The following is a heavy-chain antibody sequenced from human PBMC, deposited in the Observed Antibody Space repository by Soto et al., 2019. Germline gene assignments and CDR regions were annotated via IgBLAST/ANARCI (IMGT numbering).Heavy chain of an antibody. CDR3: ATWHEREHAYDV. V-gene: IGHV3-53*01. Sequence: GSLRLSCAAFVFTISGKKYVAWVRQAPGKGLEWVSALYDLDGSFYAASVKGRFTTSSDSSKTTVYLQMNDLRPDDTAVYYCATWHEREHAYDVWGQGTTVTVSS. J-gene: IGHJ3*01. CDR1: VFTISGKKY. D-gene: IGHD1-1*01. CDR2: LYDLDGS.